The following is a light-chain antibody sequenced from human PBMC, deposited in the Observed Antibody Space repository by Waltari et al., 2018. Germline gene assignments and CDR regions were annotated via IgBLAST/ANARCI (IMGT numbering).Light chain of an antibody. V-gene: IGKV1-39*01. CDR3: QHSYNTPYT. CDR1: QNINKD. Sequence: DIQMTQSPSSLSASVGDRVTITCRASQNINKDLHWYQQKPGKAPKLVMYAASTLQSGVPSRCNGNGSGTDFTLAISSLQPEDFATYYCQHSYNTPYTFGQGTNLAIK. CDR2: AAS. J-gene: IGKJ2*01.